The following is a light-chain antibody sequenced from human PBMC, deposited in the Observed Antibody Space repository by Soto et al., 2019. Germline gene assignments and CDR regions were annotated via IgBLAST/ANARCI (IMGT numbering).Light chain of an antibody. Sequence: EIVLTQSPGTLSLSPGERATLSCRASQSVSSTYLAWYRQKPGQAPRLLTYGASSRATGIPDRFSGSGSGTDFTITISRLEPEDFALYYCQQDGTSPQTFGQGTKVELK. V-gene: IGKV3-20*01. CDR3: QQDGTSPQT. CDR1: QSVSSTY. J-gene: IGKJ2*01. CDR2: GAS.